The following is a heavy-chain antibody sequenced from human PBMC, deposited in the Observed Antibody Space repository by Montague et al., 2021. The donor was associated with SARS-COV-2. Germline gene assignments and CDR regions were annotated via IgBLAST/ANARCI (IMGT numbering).Heavy chain of an antibody. CDR2: IYYSGST. D-gene: IGHD3-9*01. J-gene: IGHJ3*02. CDR3: ATYYDILTGYYIDAFDI. CDR1: GGSISSSSYY. Sequence: SETLSLTGTVSGGSISSSSYYWGWIRQPPGKGLEWIGSIYYSGSTYYNPSLKSRVTISVDTSKNQFSLKLSSVTAADTAVYYCATYYDILTGYYIDAFDIWGQGTMVTVSS. V-gene: IGHV4-39*01.